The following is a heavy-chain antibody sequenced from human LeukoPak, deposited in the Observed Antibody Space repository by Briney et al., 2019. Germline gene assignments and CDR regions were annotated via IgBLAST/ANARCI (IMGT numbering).Heavy chain of an antibody. Sequence: MTSETLSLTCTVSGGSISSYYWSWIRQPAGKGLEWIGGISSSGSTNYNPSLKSRVTISVDTSKNQFSLKLSSVTAADTAVYYCAKGSVDSSGQGDFDYWGQGTLVTVSS. CDR1: GGSISSYY. V-gene: IGHV4-4*07. J-gene: IGHJ4*02. CDR3: AKGSVDSSGQGDFDY. CDR2: ISSSGST. D-gene: IGHD3-22*01.